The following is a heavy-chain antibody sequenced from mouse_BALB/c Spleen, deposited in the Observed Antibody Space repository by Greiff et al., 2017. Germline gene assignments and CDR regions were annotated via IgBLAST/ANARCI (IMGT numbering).Heavy chain of an antibody. V-gene: IGHV5-9-4*01. D-gene: IGHD2-3*01. J-gene: IGHJ2*01. CDR1: GFTFSSYA. Sequence: EVHLVESGGGLVKPGGSLKLSCAASGFTFSSYAMSWVRQSPAKRLEWVAEISSGGSYTYYPDTVTGRFTISRDNAKNTLYLEMSSLRSEDTAMYYCSRPYHGNYFDYWGQGTTLTVSS. CDR2: ISSGGSYT. CDR3: SRPYHGNYFDY.